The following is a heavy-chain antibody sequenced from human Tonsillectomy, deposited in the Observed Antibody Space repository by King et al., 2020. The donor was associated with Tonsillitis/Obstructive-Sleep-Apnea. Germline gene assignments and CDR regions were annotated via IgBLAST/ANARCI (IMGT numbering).Heavy chain of an antibody. CDR3: ARDPRGYASSGYYYYYGMDV. CDR1: GGSISSYY. CDR2: IHYSGST. J-gene: IGHJ6*02. V-gene: IGHV4-59*01. D-gene: IGHD3-22*01. Sequence: VQLQESGPGLVKPSETLSLTCTVSGGSISSYYWSWIRQPPGKGLEWIGYIHYSGSTNYNPSLKSRVTISVDTSKSQFSLKLSSVTAADTAVYYCARDPRGYASSGYYYYYGMDVWGQGTTVTVSS.